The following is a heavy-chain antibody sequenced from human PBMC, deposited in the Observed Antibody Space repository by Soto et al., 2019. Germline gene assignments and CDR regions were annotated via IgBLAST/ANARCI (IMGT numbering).Heavy chain of an antibody. CDR3: ARRQEDYDILTGYYMRYFDL. J-gene: IGHJ2*01. D-gene: IGHD3-9*01. CDR2: ISSSSSYR. CDR1: GFTFSSYN. Sequence: EVQLVESGGGLVKPGGSLRLSCVASGFTFSSYNMNWVRQAPGKGLEWVSSISSSSSYRDYADSVKGRFTTSRDHAKNSMYLQMNSLRAEDTALYYCARRQEDYDILTGYYMRYFDLWGRGTLVTVSS. V-gene: IGHV3-21*01.